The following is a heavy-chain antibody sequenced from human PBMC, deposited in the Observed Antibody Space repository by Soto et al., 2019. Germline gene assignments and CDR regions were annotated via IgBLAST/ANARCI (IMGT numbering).Heavy chain of an antibody. J-gene: IGHJ4*02. D-gene: IGHD6-6*01. V-gene: IGHV4-30-4*01. Sequence: PSETLSLTCTVSGGSISSGDYYWSWIRQPPGKGLEWIGYIYYSGSTYYNPSLKSRVTISVDTSKNQFSLKLSSVTAADTAVYYCARDRKQLATFDYWGQGTLVTVSS. CDR3: ARDRKQLATFDY. CDR2: IYYSGST. CDR1: GGSISSGDYY.